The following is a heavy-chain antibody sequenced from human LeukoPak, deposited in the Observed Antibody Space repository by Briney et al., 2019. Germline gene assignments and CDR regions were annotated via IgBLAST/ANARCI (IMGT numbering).Heavy chain of an antibody. CDR3: ARDRVELGWGAFEI. V-gene: IGHV3-7*01. J-gene: IGHJ3*02. D-gene: IGHD7-27*01. Sequence: GGSLRLSCAASGFTFSSYWMSWVRQAPGKELEWVANIKQDGSEKYYVDSVRGRFTISRDNAKNSLYLQMNSLRAEDTAVYYCARDRVELGWGAFEIWGQGTMVTVSS. CDR2: IKQDGSEK. CDR1: GFTFSSYW.